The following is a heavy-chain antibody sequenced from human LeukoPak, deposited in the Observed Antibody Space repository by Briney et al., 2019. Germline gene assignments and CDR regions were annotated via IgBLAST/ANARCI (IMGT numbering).Heavy chain of an antibody. CDR2: IDATGST. V-gene: IGHV4-61*02. D-gene: IGHD3-22*01. J-gene: IGHJ6*02. Sequence: SETLSLTCTVSGDSISTGSHYWSWIRQPAGKGLEWIGRIDATGSTKYSPSLKTRVTISVDSSKNQFSLKLSSVTAADTAVYYCARHVDYYDSSGYYYPYYYGMDVWGQGTTVTVSS. CDR3: ARHVDYYDSSGYYYPYYYGMDV. CDR1: GDSISTGSHY.